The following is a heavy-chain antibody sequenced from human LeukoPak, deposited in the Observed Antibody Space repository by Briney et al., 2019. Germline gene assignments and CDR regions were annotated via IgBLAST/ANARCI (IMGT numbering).Heavy chain of an antibody. CDR2: IYYSGST. V-gene: IGHV4-59*12. CDR3: AREGSRYSSGWTDYFDY. J-gene: IGHJ4*02. Sequence: SETLSLTCTVSGGSISSYYWSWIRQPPGKGLEWIGYIYYSGSTNYNPSLKSRVTISVDTSKNQFSLKLSSVTAADTAVYYCAREGSRYSSGWTDYFDYWGQGTLVTVSS. CDR1: GGSISSYY. D-gene: IGHD6-19*01.